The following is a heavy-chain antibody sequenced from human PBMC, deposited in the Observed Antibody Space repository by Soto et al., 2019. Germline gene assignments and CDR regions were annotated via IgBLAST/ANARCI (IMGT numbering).Heavy chain of an antibody. CDR3: ARAVTIGYCSSTSCYYYDY. Sequence: SETLSLTCTVSGGSISSYYWSWIRQPPGKGLEWIGYIYYSGSTNYNPSLKSRVTISVDTSKNQFSLKLSSVTAADTAVYYCARAVTIGYCSSTSCYYYDYWGQGTLVTVSS. D-gene: IGHD2-2*01. CDR2: IYYSGST. J-gene: IGHJ4*02. CDR1: GGSISSYY. V-gene: IGHV4-59*08.